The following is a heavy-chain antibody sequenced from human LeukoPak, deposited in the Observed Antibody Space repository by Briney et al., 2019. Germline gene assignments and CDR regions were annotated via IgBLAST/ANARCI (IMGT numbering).Heavy chain of an antibody. CDR3: ARYIVSYPHDAFDI. D-gene: IGHD1-26*01. V-gene: IGHV4-59*01. CDR2: IYYSGST. J-gene: IGHJ3*02. CDR1: GFTFDDYA. Sequence: GSLRLSCAASGFTFDDYAMHWIRQPPGKGLEWIGYIYYSGSTSYNPSLKSRVTISVDTSKKQFSLKLSSVTAADTAFYYCARYIVSYPHDAFDIWGQGTMVTVSS.